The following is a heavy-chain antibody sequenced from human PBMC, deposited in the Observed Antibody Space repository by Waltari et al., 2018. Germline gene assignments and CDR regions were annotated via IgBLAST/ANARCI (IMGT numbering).Heavy chain of an antibody. D-gene: IGHD6-19*01. J-gene: IGHJ4*02. CDR2: INHSGST. V-gene: IGHV4-34*01. CDR1: GGSFSGYY. Sequence: QVQLQQWGAGLLKPSETLSLTCAVYGGSFSGYYWSWIRQPPGKGLEWIGEINHSGSTNYNPSLKSRVTRSVDTSKNQFSLKLSSVTAADTAVYYCARGKRKRSSGWDVFDYWGQGTLVTVSS. CDR3: ARGKRKRSSGWDVFDY.